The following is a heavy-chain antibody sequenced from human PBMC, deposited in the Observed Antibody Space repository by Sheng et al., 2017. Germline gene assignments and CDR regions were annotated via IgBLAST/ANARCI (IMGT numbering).Heavy chain of an antibody. CDR1: GFTFSNHA. V-gene: IGHV3-23*01. J-gene: IGHJ3*01. CDR3: AKLQGLAVFDV. CDR2: ITDTGGAS. Sequence: EVQMLESGGGLVQPGGSLRLSCAASGFTFSNHAMSWVRQAPGKGLEWVSAITDTGGASSYADSVEGRFTISRDNSKRTLSLHMNSLRAEDTAVYYCAKLQGLAVFDVWGQGTMVTVSS. D-gene: IGHD3-16*01.